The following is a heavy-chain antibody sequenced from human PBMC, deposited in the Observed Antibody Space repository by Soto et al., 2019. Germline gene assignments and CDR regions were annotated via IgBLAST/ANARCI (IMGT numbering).Heavy chain of an antibody. CDR1: GFNFSNYA. D-gene: IGHD6-13*01. CDR2: ISGSGGST. V-gene: IGHV3-23*01. J-gene: IGHJ4*02. CDR3: AKAREGGSTWYFDY. Sequence: PGGSLRLSCAASGFNFSNYAMSWVRQAPGKGLEWVSVISGSGGSTDYADSVKGRFTIFRDNSKDTLYLQMNGLRAEDTAVYYCAKAREGGSTWYFDYWGQGVLVTVSS.